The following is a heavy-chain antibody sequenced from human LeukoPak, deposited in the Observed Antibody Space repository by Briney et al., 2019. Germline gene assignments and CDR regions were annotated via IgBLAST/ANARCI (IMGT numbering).Heavy chain of an antibody. J-gene: IGHJ3*02. CDR1: GFTFSSYW. D-gene: IGHD3-10*01. V-gene: IGHV3-74*01. CDR2: INSVGSST. CDR3: GRVVYSRFGELLYEYGAFDI. Sequence: PGGSLRLSCAASGFTFSSYWMHWVRQAPGQGLVWVSRINSVGSSTSYADSVKGRCTISRDNAKNTLYLQMNSLRAEDTAVYYCGRVVYSRFGELLYEYGAFDIWGQGTMVTVSS.